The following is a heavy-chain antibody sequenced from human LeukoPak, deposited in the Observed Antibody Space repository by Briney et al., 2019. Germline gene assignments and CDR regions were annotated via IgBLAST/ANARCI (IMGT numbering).Heavy chain of an antibody. CDR2: IYPGDSET. CDR3: ARALRTGQGDYVPVL. CDR1: GYKFTNYW. J-gene: IGHJ4*02. D-gene: IGHD4-17*01. Sequence: GESLKISCKASGYKFTNYWIGWVRQMPGKGLEWMTIIYPGDSETRYSPSFQGQVAISADKSIGTMYLQWSSLKASDTAMYYCARALRTGQGDYVPVLWGQGTLVIVSS. V-gene: IGHV5-51*01.